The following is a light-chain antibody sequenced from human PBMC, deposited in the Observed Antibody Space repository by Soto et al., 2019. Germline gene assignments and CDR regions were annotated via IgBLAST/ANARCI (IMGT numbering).Light chain of an antibody. CDR1: QSVISTY. J-gene: IGKJ1*01. CDR3: QQYRDSLGT. V-gene: IGKV3-20*01. CDR2: GAS. Sequence: EIVLTQSPGTLSLSPGERATLSCRASQSVISTYLAWYQQKPGQAPRLLIYGASSRATGIPDRFSGSGSGTDITLTISSLEPEDFAVYYCQQYRDSLGTFGQGTNVEIK.